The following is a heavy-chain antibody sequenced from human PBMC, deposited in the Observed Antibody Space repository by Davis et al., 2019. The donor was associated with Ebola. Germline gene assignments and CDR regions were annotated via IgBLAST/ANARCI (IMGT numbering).Heavy chain of an antibody. D-gene: IGHD3-22*01. CDR3: ARDPGGMAPYVYDGSGYYGMDV. J-gene: IGHJ6*02. CDR1: GYTFTSYG. Sequence: ASVKVSCKASGYTFTSYGISWVRQAPGQGLEWMGWISAYNGNTNYAQKLQGRVTMTRDTSTSTVYMELSSLRSEDTAVYFCARDPGGMAPYVYDGSGYYGMDVWGQGTTVTVSS. CDR2: ISAYNGNT. V-gene: IGHV1-18*01.